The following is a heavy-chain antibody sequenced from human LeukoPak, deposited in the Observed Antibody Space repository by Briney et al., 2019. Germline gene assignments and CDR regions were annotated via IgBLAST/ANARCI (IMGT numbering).Heavy chain of an antibody. J-gene: IGHJ2*01. Sequence: GGSLRLSCAASGFTFINYAMSWVRQAPGKGLEWVSAISGSGGTTYYADSVKGRFTISRDNSKNTLFLQMNSLRAEDTAMYYCARGSDCSGGSCYSYWYFDLWGRGTLVTVSS. CDR3: ARGSDCSGGSCYSYWYFDL. CDR1: GFTFINYA. V-gene: IGHV3-23*01. D-gene: IGHD2-15*01. CDR2: ISGSGGTT.